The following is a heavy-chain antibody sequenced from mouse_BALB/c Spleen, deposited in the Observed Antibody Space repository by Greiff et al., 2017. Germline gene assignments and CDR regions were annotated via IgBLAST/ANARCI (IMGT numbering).Heavy chain of an antibody. CDR2: INSNGGST. CDR1: GFTFSSYG. Sequence: EVQRVESGGGLVQPGGSLKLSCAASGFTFSSYGMSWVRQTPDKRLELVATINSNGGSTYYPDSVKGRFTISRDNAKNTLYLQMSSLKSEDTAMYYCARESPDFDVWGAGTTVTVSS. CDR3: ARESPDFDV. V-gene: IGHV5-6-3*01. J-gene: IGHJ1*01.